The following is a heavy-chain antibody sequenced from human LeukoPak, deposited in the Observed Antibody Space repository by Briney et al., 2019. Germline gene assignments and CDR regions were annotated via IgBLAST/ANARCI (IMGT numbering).Heavy chain of an antibody. Sequence: GRSLRLSCAASGFTFSSHAFHWVRQAPGKGMEGLAIISFDGSEIFYADSVKGRFTISRDNSKETLYMQMNSLRGEDTAVYYCARDQGHYGDYLFDYWGQGTLVTVSS. D-gene: IGHD4-17*01. CDR3: ARDQGHYGDYLFDY. CDR2: ISFDGSEI. CDR1: GFTFSSHA. J-gene: IGHJ4*02. V-gene: IGHV3-30*04.